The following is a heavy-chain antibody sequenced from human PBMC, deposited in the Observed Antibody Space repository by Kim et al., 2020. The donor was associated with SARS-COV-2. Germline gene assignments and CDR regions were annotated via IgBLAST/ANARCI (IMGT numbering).Heavy chain of an antibody. Sequence: SETLSLTCFVSGDSISNYYWSWFRQPPGKRLEWIAWVHPSGRNMYNPSLQSRVTISLDTSLNLFSLTLRSVTAADTAVYYCARHDNSGTYPLDNWGQGTLLTVSS. D-gene: IGHD3-10*01. CDR3: ARHDNSGTYPLDN. CDR2: VHPSGRN. V-gene: IGHV4-59*08. J-gene: IGHJ4*02. CDR1: GDSISNYY.